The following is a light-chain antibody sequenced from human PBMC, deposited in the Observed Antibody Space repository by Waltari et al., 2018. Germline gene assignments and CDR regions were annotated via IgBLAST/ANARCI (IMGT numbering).Light chain of an antibody. Sequence: DIQMTQPPSSRPASVGDRVTITCRASQGTSTYINWSRQKPGKAPNLLIHAASGLQSGVPSRFSGSGSGTEFTLTISSLQPEDFATDYCQQCHSVPRGFGQGTRLEIK. CDR2: AAS. J-gene: IGKJ5*01. V-gene: IGKV1-39*01. CDR3: QQCHSVPRG. CDR1: QGTSTY.